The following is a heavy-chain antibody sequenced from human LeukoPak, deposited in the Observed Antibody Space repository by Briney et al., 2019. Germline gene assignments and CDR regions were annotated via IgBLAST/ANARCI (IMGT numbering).Heavy chain of an antibody. J-gene: IGHJ4*02. CDR1: GGSISNYY. Sequence: TSETLSLTCTVSGGSISNYYWSWIRQPPGKGLGWVGYIYYSGSTNYNPSPKSRVTISVDTSKNQFSLKLNSVPAADTAVYYCARRAYGSGSFNRYYFDYWGQGTLVAVSS. CDR2: IYYSGST. D-gene: IGHD3-10*01. CDR3: ARRAYGSGSFNRYYFDY. V-gene: IGHV4-59*08.